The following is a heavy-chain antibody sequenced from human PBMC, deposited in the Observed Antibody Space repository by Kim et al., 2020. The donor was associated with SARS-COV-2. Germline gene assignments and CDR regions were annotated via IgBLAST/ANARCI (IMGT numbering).Heavy chain of an antibody. D-gene: IGHD6-13*01. CDR1: GFTFDDYA. Sequence: GGSLRLSCAASGFTFDDYAMHWVRQAPGKGLEWVSLISGDGGSTYYADSVKGRFTISRDNSKNSLYLQMNSLRTEDTALYYCAKGPYSSSWYASYLGGYYYYYYGMDVWGQGTTVTVSS. CDR3: AKGPYSSSWYASYLGGYYYYYYGMDV. V-gene: IGHV3-43*02. J-gene: IGHJ6*02. CDR2: ISGDGGST.